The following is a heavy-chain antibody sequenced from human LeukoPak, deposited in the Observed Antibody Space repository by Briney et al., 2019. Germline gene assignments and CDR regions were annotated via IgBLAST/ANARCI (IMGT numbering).Heavy chain of an antibody. CDR2: ISIGGETT. CDR3: AKEEVPNDY. V-gene: IGHV3-23*01. J-gene: IGHJ4*02. Sequence: TGGSLRLSCEVSGFTFSRSAMSWVRQAPGKGLEWVSGISIGGETTYYADSVQGRFTISRDNSKNTVYLQMFSLRVEDTAVYYCAKEEVPNDYWGQGILVTVSS. CDR1: GFTFSRSA.